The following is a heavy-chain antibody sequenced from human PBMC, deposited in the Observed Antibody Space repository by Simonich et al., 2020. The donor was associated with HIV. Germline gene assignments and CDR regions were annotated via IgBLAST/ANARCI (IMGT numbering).Heavy chain of an antibody. CDR1: GGSFSGYY. D-gene: IGHD3-3*01. Sequence: QVQLQQWGAGLLKPSETLSLTCAVYGGSFSGYYWSCIRQPPGKGPEWIGEINHSGITNYKSSLNSRATISVDKSKNQFSLKLSSVTAADTAIYYCARRDRELILYFDYWGQGNLVTVSS. V-gene: IGHV4-34*01. CDR3: ARRDRELILYFDY. CDR2: INHSGIT. J-gene: IGHJ4*02.